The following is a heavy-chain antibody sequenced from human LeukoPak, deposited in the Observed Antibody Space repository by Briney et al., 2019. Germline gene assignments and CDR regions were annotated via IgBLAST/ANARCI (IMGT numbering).Heavy chain of an antibody. V-gene: IGHV4-59*01. CDR1: GGSISSYY. CDR2: IYYSGST. D-gene: IGHD5-12*01. J-gene: IGHJ5*02. Sequence: SETLSHTCTVSGGSISSYYWSWIRQPPGKGLEWIGYIYYSGSTNYNPSLKSRVIISVDTSKNQFSLKLSSVTAADTAVYYCARDRGGRGYDLRWFDPWGQGTLVTVSS. CDR3: ARDRGGRGYDLRWFDP.